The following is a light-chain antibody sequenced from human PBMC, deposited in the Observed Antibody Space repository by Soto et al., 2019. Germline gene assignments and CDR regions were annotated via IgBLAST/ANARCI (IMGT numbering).Light chain of an antibody. CDR2: YAS. V-gene: IGKV1-5*01. J-gene: IGKJ1*01. Sequence: DVQMTQSPSTLSASVGDRVTITCRASQRISKHLALYQLRPWKAPRLLFYYASTLDRGVPSRFSGSGSGTEFTLTIISLQPDDFETYYCQQYASLAPAFGQGTKVGI. CDR3: QQYASLAPA. CDR1: QRISKH.